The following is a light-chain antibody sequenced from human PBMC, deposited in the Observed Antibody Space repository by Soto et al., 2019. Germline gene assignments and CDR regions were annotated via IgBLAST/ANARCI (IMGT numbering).Light chain of an antibody. CDR2: EVN. CDR1: SGDVFAYNY. CDR3: SSYTDRSTNTWV. J-gene: IGLJ3*02. Sequence: QSALTQPASVSGSPGQSITISCTGTSGDVFAYNYVSWYQQYPGKAPKLMIYEVNNRPSGVSYRFSGSKSGNTASLTISGLQAEDEADYYCSSYTDRSTNTWVSGGGTKVTVL. V-gene: IGLV2-14*01.